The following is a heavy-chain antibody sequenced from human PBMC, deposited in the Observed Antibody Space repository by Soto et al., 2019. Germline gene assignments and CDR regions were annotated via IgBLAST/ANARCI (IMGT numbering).Heavy chain of an antibody. V-gene: IGHV5-51*01. CDR3: ARHLHSDSVHITPVSPDY. Sequence: GESLKISCKVSGYGFTSHWIVWVRQMPGKVLEWMGIIYPGDSNTRYSPSFQGQVTISADKSISTAFLQWSSLKAADSAMYYCARHLHSDSVHITPVSPDYWGQGTLVTVSS. D-gene: IGHD4-4*01. CDR2: IYPGDSNT. J-gene: IGHJ4*02. CDR1: GYGFTSHW.